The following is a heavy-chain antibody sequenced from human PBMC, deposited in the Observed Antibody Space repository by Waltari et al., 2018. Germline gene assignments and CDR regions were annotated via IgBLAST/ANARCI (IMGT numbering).Heavy chain of an antibody. CDR2: IYYSGST. V-gene: IGHV4-39*01. CDR1: GGSISSSSYC. CDR3: ARPKGSSSWYGFDY. J-gene: IGHJ4*02. D-gene: IGHD6-13*01. Sequence: QLQLQESGPGLVTPSETLSLTCTVSGGSISSSSYCWGWIRQPPGKGLEWIGSIYYSGSTYYNPSLKSRVTISVDTSKNQFSLKLSAVTAADTAVYYCARPKGSSSWYGFDYWGQGTLVTVSS.